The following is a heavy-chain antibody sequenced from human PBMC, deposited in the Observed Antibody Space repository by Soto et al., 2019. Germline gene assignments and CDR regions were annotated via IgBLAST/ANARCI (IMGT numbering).Heavy chain of an antibody. CDR2: IYYSGST. D-gene: IGHD3-10*01. Sequence: SETLSLTCTFSCGSIISGGYYWSWIRQHPGKGLEWIGYIYYSGSTYYNPSLKSRVTISVDTSKNQFSLRLNSVTAADTAVYYCARVVRGVIKGGFDSWGQGTLVTVSS. CDR1: CGSIISGGYY. J-gene: IGHJ4*02. CDR3: ARVVRGVIKGGFDS. V-gene: IGHV4-31*03.